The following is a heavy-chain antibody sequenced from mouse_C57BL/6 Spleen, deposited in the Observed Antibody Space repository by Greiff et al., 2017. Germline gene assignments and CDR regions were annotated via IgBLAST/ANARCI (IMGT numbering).Heavy chain of an antibody. D-gene: IGHD2-3*01. CDR3: AREGAYDGYPFFAY. CDR2: INPNNGGT. Sequence: VQLQQSGPELVKPGASVKIPCKASGYTFTDYNMDWVKQSHGKSLEWIGDINPNNGGTIYNQKFKGKATLTVDNSSSTAYMELRSLTSEDTAVYYCAREGAYDGYPFFAYWGQGTLVTVSA. CDR1: GYTFTDYN. J-gene: IGHJ3*01. V-gene: IGHV1-18*01.